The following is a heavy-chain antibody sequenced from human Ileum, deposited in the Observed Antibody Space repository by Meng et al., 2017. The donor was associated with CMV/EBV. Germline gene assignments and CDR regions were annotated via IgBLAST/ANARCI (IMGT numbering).Heavy chain of an antibody. CDR3: ARDVRLVGHFDY. Sequence: LQESGPVLGNPWVPRSPPCGVPGDSSSSYHWGWIRQPAGKGLEWIGRIYTSGSSSYNPSLKSRVTMSVDKSKNQVSLKLTSVTAADTAVYYCARDVRLVGHFDYWGQGTLVTVSS. CDR1: GDSSSSYH. CDR2: IYTSGSS. J-gene: IGHJ4*02. V-gene: IGHV4-4*07. D-gene: IGHD2-15*01.